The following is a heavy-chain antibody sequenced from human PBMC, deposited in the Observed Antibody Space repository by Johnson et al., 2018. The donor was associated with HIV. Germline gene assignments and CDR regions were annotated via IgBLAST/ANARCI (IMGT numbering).Heavy chain of an antibody. CDR3: ARDLTYYYDSSTYVRAFDI. V-gene: IGHV3-30-3*01. CDR1: EFTFSNYA. J-gene: IGHJ3*02. CDR2: VPDDGDNK. D-gene: IGHD3-22*01. Sequence: QVHLVESGGGVVQPGRSLRLSCAASEFTFSNYAMHWVRQAPGKGLEWVAVVPDDGDNKYYADSVKGRVTISRDNSKNTLYLQMNSLRAEDTAVYYCARDLTYYYDSSTYVRAFDIWGQGTMVTVSS.